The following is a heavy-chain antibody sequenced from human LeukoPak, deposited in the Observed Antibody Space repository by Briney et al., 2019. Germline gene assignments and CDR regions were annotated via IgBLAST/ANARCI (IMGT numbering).Heavy chain of an antibody. CDR2: IIPIFGTA. J-gene: IGHJ6*02. CDR3: ASTSVDSGGYSTDYYYYGMDV. D-gene: IGHD3-22*01. Sequence: ASVKVSCKASGGTFSSYAISWVRQAPGQGLEWMGGIIPIFGTANYAQKFQGRVTITADESTSTAYMELSSLRSEDTAVYYCASTSVDSGGYSTDYYYYGMDVWGQGTTVTVSS. V-gene: IGHV1-69*13. CDR1: GGTFSSYA.